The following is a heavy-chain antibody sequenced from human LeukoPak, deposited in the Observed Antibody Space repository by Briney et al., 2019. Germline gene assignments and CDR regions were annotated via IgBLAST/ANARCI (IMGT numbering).Heavy chain of an antibody. Sequence: PGGSLRLSCAASGFTFSSYGMHWVRQAPGKGLEWVAVISYDGSNKYYADSVKGRFTISRDNSKNTLYLQMNSLRAEDTAAYYCAKGWLGKFGYWGQGTLVTVSS. CDR1: GFTFSSYG. V-gene: IGHV3-30*18. CDR2: ISYDGSNK. CDR3: AKGWLGKFGY. J-gene: IGHJ4*02. D-gene: IGHD5-24*01.